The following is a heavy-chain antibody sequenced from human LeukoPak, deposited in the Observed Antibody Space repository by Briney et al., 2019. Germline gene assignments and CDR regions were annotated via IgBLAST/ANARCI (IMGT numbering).Heavy chain of an antibody. CDR1: GYTFSSYE. CDR3: AELGITMIGGV. D-gene: IGHD3-10*02. J-gene: IGHJ6*04. Sequence: PGGSLRLSCAASGYTFSSYEMNWVRQAPGKGLEWVSYISSSGSTIYYADSVKGRFTISRDNAKNSLYLQMNSLRAEDTAVYYCAELGITMIGGVWGKGTTVTISS. V-gene: IGHV3-48*03. CDR2: ISSSGSTI.